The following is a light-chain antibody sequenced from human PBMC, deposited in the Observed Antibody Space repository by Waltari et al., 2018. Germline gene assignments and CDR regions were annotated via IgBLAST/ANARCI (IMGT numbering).Light chain of an antibody. CDR2: EDN. J-gene: IGLJ7*01. CDR1: SSNIGNNY. V-gene: IGLV1-51*02. CDR3: GTWDSSLSGAV. Sequence: QFVLTQPPSVSAAPGQRVTIFCSGGSSNIGNNYVSWYRQLPGTTPKLLIYEDNERPSGIPDRFSGSKSGTSATLDITGLQAGDEADYYCGTWDSSLSGAVFGGGTHLTVL.